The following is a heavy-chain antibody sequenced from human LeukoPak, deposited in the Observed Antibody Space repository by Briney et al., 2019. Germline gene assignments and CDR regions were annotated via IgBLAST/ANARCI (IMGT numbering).Heavy chain of an antibody. CDR1: GFTFSSYA. V-gene: IGHV3-23*01. Sequence: SGGSLRLSCAASGFTFSSYAMSWVRQAPGKGLEWVSAISGSGGSTYYADSVKGRFTISRDNAKNSLYLQMNSLRAEDTALYYCAKDISGSSGYYFDYWGQGTLVTVSS. J-gene: IGHJ4*02. CDR2: ISGSGGST. D-gene: IGHD1-26*01. CDR3: AKDISGSSGYYFDY.